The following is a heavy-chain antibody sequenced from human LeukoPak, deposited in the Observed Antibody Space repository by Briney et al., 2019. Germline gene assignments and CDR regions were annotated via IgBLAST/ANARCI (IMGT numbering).Heavy chain of an antibody. CDR1: GYTFTGYY. D-gene: IGHD3-9*01. CDR2: INPNSGGT. Sequence: ASVKVSCKASGYTFTGYYIHWVRQAPGQGLEWMGRINPNSGGTSYAQKFQGSVTMTRDTSISTAYMELSRLRSDDTAVYYCARGDYDILTGYYTSRDYWGQGTLVTVSS. CDR3: ARGDYDILTGYYTSRDY. V-gene: IGHV1-2*06. J-gene: IGHJ4*02.